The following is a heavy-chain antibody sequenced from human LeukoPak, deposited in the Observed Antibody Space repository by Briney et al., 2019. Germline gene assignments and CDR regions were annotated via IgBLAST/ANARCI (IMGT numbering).Heavy chain of an antibody. CDR1: GDSISNSVW. J-gene: IGHJ4*02. V-gene: IGHV4-4*02. Sequence: SGTLSFTCAVSGDSISNSVWWSWVRQPPGKGLEWIAEIYHSGPTNYNPSLKSRVTISVDKSKNQFSLNMTSVTAADTAVYYCARGVVVPAAPPGGFDYWGQGTLVTVSS. CDR2: IYHSGPT. CDR3: ARGVVVPAAPPGGFDY. D-gene: IGHD2-2*01.